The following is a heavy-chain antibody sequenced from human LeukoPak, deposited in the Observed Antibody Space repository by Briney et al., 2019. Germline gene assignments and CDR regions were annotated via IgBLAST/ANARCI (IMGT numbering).Heavy chain of an antibody. Sequence: SETRSLTCAVYGGSFSGYYWSWIRQPPGKGLEWIGEINHSGSTNYNPSLKSRVTISVDTSKNQFSLKLSSVTAADTAAYYCARGRWFDPWGQGTLVTVSS. V-gene: IGHV4-34*01. CDR1: GGSFSGYY. CDR2: INHSGST. CDR3: ARGRWFDP. J-gene: IGHJ5*02.